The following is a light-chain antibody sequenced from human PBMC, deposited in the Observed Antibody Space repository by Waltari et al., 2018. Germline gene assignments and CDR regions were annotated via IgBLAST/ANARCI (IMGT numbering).Light chain of an antibody. Sequence: AIQMTQSPSSSSASVGDRVTITCRASQGIRNDLGWYQQKPGKAPKLLIYAASSLQSGGPSRFSGSGSGTDFTLTISSLQPKDFATYYCLQDYNYPYTFGQGTKLEIK. CDR3: LQDYNYPYT. V-gene: IGKV1-6*01. CDR2: AAS. J-gene: IGKJ2*01. CDR1: QGIRND.